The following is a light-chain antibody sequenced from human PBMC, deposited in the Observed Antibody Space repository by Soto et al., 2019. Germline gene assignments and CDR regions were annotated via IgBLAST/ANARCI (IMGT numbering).Light chain of an antibody. V-gene: IGKV3-20*01. CDR3: QQYGSSRET. CDR2: GAS. CDR1: QSVSSSY. Sequence: EIVLTQSPGTLSLSPGERATLSCRASQSVSSSYLAWYQQKPGQAPRLLIYGASSRATGIPDRFSGSGSGTDFTLTISRLEPEDFAGYYCQQYGSSRETFGGGTKVEIK. J-gene: IGKJ4*01.